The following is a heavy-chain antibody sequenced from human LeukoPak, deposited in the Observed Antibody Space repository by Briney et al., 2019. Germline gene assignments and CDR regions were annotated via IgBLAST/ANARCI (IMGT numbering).Heavy chain of an antibody. CDR3: ARDLAQYPILRNDAFDI. V-gene: IGHV4-61*02. D-gene: IGHD4-11*01. CDR1: GGSISSGSYY. J-gene: IGHJ3*02. Sequence: PSQTLSLTCTVSGGSISSGSYYWSWIRQPAGKGLEWIGRIYTSGSTNYNPSLKSRVTISVDTSKNQFSLKLSSVTATDTAVYYCARDLAQYPILRNDAFDIWGQGTMVTVSS. CDR2: IYTSGST.